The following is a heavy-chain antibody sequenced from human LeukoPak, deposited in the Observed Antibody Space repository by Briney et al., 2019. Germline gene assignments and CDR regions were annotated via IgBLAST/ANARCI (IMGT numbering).Heavy chain of an antibody. J-gene: IGHJ4*02. CDR1: GFTFSSYA. V-gene: IGHV3-23*01. Sequence: PGGSLRLSCAASGFTFSSYAMSWVRRAPGKGLEWVSAISGSGGSTYYADSVKGRFTISRDNSKNTLYLQMNSLRAEDTAVYYCAKGAGSTMIVVVTSGFDYWGQGTLVTVSS. D-gene: IGHD3-22*01. CDR3: AKGAGSTMIVVVTSGFDY. CDR2: ISGSGGST.